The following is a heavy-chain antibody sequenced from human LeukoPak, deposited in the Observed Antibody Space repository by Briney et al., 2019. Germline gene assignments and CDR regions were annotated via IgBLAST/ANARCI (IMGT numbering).Heavy chain of an antibody. CDR2: ISWDGGST. CDR3: AKAYPIRIAAAGLDY. CDR1: GFNFDDYS. V-gene: IGHV3-43*01. J-gene: IGHJ4*02. D-gene: IGHD6-13*01. Sequence: GGSLRLSCAASGFNFDDYSMHWVRQAPGKGLERVSRISWDGGSTYYADSMKGRFTISRDNSKNSLYLQMNSLRTEDTALYYCAKAYPIRIAAAGLDYWGQGTLVTVSS.